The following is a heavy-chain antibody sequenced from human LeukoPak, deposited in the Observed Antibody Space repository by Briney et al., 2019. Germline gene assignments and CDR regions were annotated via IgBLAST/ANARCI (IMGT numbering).Heavy chain of an antibody. CDR3: AKDRLWFGELMDV. J-gene: IGHJ6*03. CDR1: GFTFSSYG. CDR2: ISDDASRE. D-gene: IGHD3-10*01. Sequence: SGGSLRLSCAVSGFTFSSYGMHWVRQAPGKGLEWVAVISDDASREHYADSVKGRFTISRDNSKNTLYLQMNSLRAEDTAVYYCAKDRLWFGELMDVWGKGTTVTISS. V-gene: IGHV3-30*18.